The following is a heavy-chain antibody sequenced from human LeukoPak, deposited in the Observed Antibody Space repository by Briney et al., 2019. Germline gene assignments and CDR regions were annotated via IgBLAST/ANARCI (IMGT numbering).Heavy chain of an antibody. D-gene: IGHD2-2*01. V-gene: IGHV3-30*04. Sequence: GGSLRLSCAASGFTFSSYAMHWVRQAPGKGLEWVAVISYDGSNKYYADSVKGRFTISRDNSKNTLYLQMTSLRAEDTAVYYCVKGGRQLLLHSYGDYWGQGTLVTVSS. CDR3: VKGGRQLLLHSYGDY. CDR1: GFTFSSYA. J-gene: IGHJ4*02. CDR2: ISYDGSNK.